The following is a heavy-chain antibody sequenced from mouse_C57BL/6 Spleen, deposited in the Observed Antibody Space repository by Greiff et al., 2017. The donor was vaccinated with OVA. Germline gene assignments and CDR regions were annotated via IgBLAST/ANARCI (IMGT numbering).Heavy chain of an antibody. J-gene: IGHJ1*03. V-gene: IGHV1-80*01. CDR3: ARSDTTVVARYFDV. Sequence: QVQLQQSGAELVKPGASVKISCKASGYAFSSYWMNWVKQRPGKGLEWIGQIYPGDGDTNYNGKFKGKATLTADKSSSTAYMQLSSLTSEDSAVYFCARSDTTVVARYFDVWGTGTTVTVSS. D-gene: IGHD1-1*01. CDR2: IYPGDGDT. CDR1: GYAFSSYW.